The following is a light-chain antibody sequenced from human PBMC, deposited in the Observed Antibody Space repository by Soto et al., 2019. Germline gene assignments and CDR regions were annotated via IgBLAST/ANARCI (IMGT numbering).Light chain of an antibody. Sequence: DIVMTQSQDSLAVSLGERATINCKSSQSVLYSSNNKNYLAWYQQKPGQPPKLLIYWASTRESGVPDRFSGSGSGTDFTLTISSLQAEDVAVYYCHQYYSTPPNTFGQGTKLEIK. V-gene: IGKV4-1*01. J-gene: IGKJ2*01. CDR2: WAS. CDR1: QSVLYSSNNKNY. CDR3: HQYYSTPPNT.